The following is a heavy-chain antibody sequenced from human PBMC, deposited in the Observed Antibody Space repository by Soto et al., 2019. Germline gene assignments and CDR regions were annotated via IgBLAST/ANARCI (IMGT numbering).Heavy chain of an antibody. Sequence: QVQLQQWGAGLLKPSETLSLTCAVYGGSFSGYYWSWIRQPPGKGLEWLGEINHSGSTNYNPSLKSRTTISVESTKTQFSLKLSSVTAADTAVYYCAREDSGADYNYWGQGTLVTVSS. V-gene: IGHV4-34*01. D-gene: IGHD5-12*01. CDR2: INHSGST. J-gene: IGHJ4*02. CDR3: AREDSGADYNY. CDR1: GGSFSGYY.